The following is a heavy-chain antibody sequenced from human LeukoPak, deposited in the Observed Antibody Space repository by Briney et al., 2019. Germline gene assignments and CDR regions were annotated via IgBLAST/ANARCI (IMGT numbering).Heavy chain of an antibody. Sequence: GESLKISCKGSGYSFTSYWIGWVRQMPGKGLEWMGIIYPGDSDTRYSPSFQGQVTISADKSISTAYLQWSSLKASDTAMYYCARHLNSNYGTYYYYYYMDVWGKGTTVTVSS. CDR1: GYSFTSYW. J-gene: IGHJ6*03. CDR3: ARHLNSNYGTYYYYYYMDV. CDR2: IYPGDSDT. D-gene: IGHD4-11*01. V-gene: IGHV5-51*01.